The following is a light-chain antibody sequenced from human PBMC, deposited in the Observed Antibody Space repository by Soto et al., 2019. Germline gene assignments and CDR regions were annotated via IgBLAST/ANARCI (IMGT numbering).Light chain of an antibody. CDR2: KAS. Sequence: DIPMTQSPSTLSASVGDRVTITCRASQSISSWLAWYQQKPGKAPKLLIQKASSLESGVPSRFSGSGSGTEFTLTISSLQPDDFATYYCQQYKSYPRTFGQGTKVEVK. CDR1: QSISSW. V-gene: IGKV1-5*03. J-gene: IGKJ1*01. CDR3: QQYKSYPRT.